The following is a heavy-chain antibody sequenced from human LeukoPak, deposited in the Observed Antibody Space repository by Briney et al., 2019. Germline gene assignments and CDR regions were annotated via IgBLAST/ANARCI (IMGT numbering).Heavy chain of an antibody. CDR2: IYYSGST. V-gene: IGHV4-30-4*08. D-gene: IGHD5-12*01. CDR3: ARVMATFYYYYMDV. Sequence: SETLSLTCTVPGGSISSGDYYWSWIRQPPGKGLEWIEYIYYSGSTYYNPSLKSRVTISVDTSKNQFSLKLSSVTAADTAVYYCARVMATFYYYYMDVWGKGTTVTVSS. CDR1: GGSISSGDYY. J-gene: IGHJ6*03.